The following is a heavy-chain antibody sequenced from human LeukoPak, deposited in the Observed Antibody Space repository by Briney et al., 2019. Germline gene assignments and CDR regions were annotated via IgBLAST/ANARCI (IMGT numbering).Heavy chain of an antibody. Sequence: GGSLRLSCAASGFTFSSYAMHWVRQAPGKGLEWVAVISYDGSNKYYADSVKGRFTISRDNSKNTLYLQMNSLRAEDTAVYYCARASAVATKYYFDYWGQGPLVTVSS. D-gene: IGHD5-12*01. CDR3: ARASAVATKYYFDY. CDR1: GFTFSSYA. V-gene: IGHV3-30-3*01. J-gene: IGHJ4*02. CDR2: ISYDGSNK.